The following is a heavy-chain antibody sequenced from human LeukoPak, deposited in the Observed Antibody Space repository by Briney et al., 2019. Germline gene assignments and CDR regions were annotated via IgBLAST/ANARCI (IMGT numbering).Heavy chain of an antibody. D-gene: IGHD3/OR15-3a*01. CDR2: ISYDGSNK. CDR1: GFTFSSYA. J-gene: IGHJ4*02. Sequence: PGGSLRLSCAASGFTFSSYAMHWVRQAPGKGLEWVAVISYDGSNKYYADSVKGRFTISRDNSKNTLYLQMNSLRAEDTAVYYCAKDAQSPSMIYYFDYWGQGTLVTVSS. CDR3: AKDAQSPSMIYYFDY. V-gene: IGHV3-30-3*01.